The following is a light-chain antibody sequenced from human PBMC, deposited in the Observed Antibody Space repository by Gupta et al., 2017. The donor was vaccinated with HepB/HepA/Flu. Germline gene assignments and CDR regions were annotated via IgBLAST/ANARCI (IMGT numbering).Light chain of an antibody. CDR3: QQTHSTPLT. Sequence: DIQMTHSPSSLSASVGDRVTITCRASQSISSYLNWYQQKPGKAPKLLMYAASSLQSGVPSRFSGSGSGTDFTLTIKSLQPEDFATYFCQQTHSTPLTFGEGTKVEIK. CDR1: QSISSY. J-gene: IGKJ4*01. V-gene: IGKV1-39*01. CDR2: AAS.